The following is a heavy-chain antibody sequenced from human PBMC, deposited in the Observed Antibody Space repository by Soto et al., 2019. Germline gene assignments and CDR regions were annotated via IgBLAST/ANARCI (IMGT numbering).Heavy chain of an antibody. Sequence: GGSLRLSFAASGFTFNNAWMSWVRQAPGKGLEWVGRIKGEADGGTTDYAAPVKGRITISRDHSKDTLYLRMNSLKTEDTAVYYRTTELSNGYYNFDYWGQGT. CDR3: TTELSNGYYNFDY. V-gene: IGHV3-15*01. CDR1: GFTFNNAW. D-gene: IGHD3-22*01. J-gene: IGHJ4*02. CDR2: IKGEADGGTT.